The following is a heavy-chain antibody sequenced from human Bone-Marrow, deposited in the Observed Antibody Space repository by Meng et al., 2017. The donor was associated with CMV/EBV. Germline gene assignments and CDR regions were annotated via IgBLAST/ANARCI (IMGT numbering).Heavy chain of an antibody. CDR1: GFTFSSSW. D-gene: IGHD3-22*01. J-gene: IGHJ5*02. Sequence: GESLKISCAASGFTFSSSWMHWVCQAPEKGLEWVADIKCDGSEKYYVDSVKGRLTISRDNAKNSLYLQVNSLRAEDTAVYYCARGQDQIPYYDSSGPSAWGQGTLVTVSS. CDR3: ARGQDQIPYYDSSGPSA. V-gene: IGHV3-52*01. CDR2: IKCDGSEK.